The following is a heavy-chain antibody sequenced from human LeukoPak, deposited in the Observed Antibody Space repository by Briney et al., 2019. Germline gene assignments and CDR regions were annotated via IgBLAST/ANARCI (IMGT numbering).Heavy chain of an antibody. Sequence: GGSLILSCVASGLAFSISWVTWVRRAPGKGVEWVAKIDKHGNGKYYVDSVKGRFAISRDYATNSVFLQMNSLRAEDTSVYYCARDAGWGYYDLWGQGTPVTVSS. CDR1: GLAFSISW. CDR2: IDKHGNGK. J-gene: IGHJ4*02. CDR3: ARDAGWGYYDL. D-gene: IGHD1-26*01. V-gene: IGHV3-7*01.